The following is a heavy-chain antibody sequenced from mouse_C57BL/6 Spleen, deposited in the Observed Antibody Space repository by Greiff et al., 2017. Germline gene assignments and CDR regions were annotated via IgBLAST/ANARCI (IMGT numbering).Heavy chain of an antibody. CDR2: IDPETGGT. CDR1: GYTFTDYE. V-gene: IGHV1-15*01. Sequence: QVQLKQSGAELVRPGASVTLSCKASGYTFTDYEMHWVKQTPVHGLEWIGAIDPETGGTAYNQKFKGKAILTADKSSSTAYMELRSLTSEDSAVYYCTRVYGSSYGYAMDYWGQGTSVTVSS. CDR3: TRVYGSSYGYAMDY. J-gene: IGHJ4*01. D-gene: IGHD1-1*01.